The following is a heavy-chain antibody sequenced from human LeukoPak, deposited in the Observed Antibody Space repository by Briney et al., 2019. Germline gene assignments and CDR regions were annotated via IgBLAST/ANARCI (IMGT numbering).Heavy chain of an antibody. V-gene: IGHV3-33*01. CDR3: ARDQRYYDSSGYIDY. Sequence: PGGSLRLSCAASGFTFSSYGMHWVRQAPDKGLEWVAVIWYDGSNKYYADSVKGRFTISRDNSKNTLYLQMNSLRAEDTAVYYCARDQRYYDSSGYIDYWGQGTLVTVSS. J-gene: IGHJ4*02. D-gene: IGHD3-22*01. CDR1: GFTFSSYG. CDR2: IWYDGSNK.